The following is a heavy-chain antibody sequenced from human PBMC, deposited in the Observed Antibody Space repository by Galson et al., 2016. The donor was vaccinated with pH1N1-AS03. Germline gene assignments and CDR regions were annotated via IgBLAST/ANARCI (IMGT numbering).Heavy chain of an antibody. CDR1: GFTFNNFA. D-gene: IGHD5-24*01. CDR2: ISGSGVTR. V-gene: IGHV3-23*01. CDR3: VKGDNWDSPSMTFHY. J-gene: IGHJ1*01. Sequence: SLRLSCAASGFTFNNFAMAWVRQCPGKGLEWVSGISGSGVTRYYADSVKGRFTLSRDNFKSTLHLQMSSLTVADTAIYFCVKGDNWDSPSMTFHYWGQGTLVTVSS.